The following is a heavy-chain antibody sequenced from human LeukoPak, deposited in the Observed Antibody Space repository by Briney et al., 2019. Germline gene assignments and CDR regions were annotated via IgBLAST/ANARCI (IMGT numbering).Heavy chain of an antibody. CDR3: ASTQLLLYPFTYGMDV. Sequence: SETLSLTCAVYGVSFSGYYWSWIRQPPGKGLEWIGEINHSGSTNYNPSLKSRVTISVDTSKNQFSLKLNSVTAADTAVYYCASTQLLLYPFTYGMDVWGQGTTVTVSS. CDR1: GVSFSGYY. V-gene: IGHV4-34*01. D-gene: IGHD2-2*02. J-gene: IGHJ6*02. CDR2: INHSGST.